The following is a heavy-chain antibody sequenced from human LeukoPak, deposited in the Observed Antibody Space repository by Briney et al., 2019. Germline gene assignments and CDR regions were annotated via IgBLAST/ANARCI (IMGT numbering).Heavy chain of an antibody. CDR2: ISGSGGST. CDR3: AKKGGASSGYYSYNDY. Sequence: GGSLRLSCAASGFTFSNSAMNWVRQAPGKGLEWVSRISGSGGSTYYTDSVKGRFTISRDNSKNTLYLQMNSLRAEDTAVYYCAKKGGASSGYYSYNDYWGQGTLVTVSS. V-gene: IGHV3-23*01. CDR1: GFTFSNSA. J-gene: IGHJ4*02. D-gene: IGHD3-22*01.